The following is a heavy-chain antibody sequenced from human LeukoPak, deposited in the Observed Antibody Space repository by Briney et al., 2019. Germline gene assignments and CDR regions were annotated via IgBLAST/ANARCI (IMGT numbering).Heavy chain of an antibody. CDR1: GYTFTGYY. V-gene: IGHV1-2*02. D-gene: IGHD3-10*01. Sequence: ASMNVSCKASGYTFTGYYVHWVRQAPGQGLEWLGWINPNSGGTNYAQKFLGRVTMTRDTSTSTAYMELGRLRSDDTAVYYCARAPRSGSSLNWFDPWGQGTLVTVSS. CDR3: ARAPRSGSSLNWFDP. J-gene: IGHJ5*02. CDR2: INPNSGGT.